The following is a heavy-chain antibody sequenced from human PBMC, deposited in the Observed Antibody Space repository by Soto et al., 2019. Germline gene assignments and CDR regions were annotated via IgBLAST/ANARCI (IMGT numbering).Heavy chain of an antibody. J-gene: IGHJ3*02. CDR1: GFTFSSYA. CDR2: ISVSGDNT. D-gene: IGHD1-26*01. Sequence: GGSLRLSCAASGFTFSSYAMSWVRLTPGKGLEWVSGISVSGDNTYYADSVKGRFTISRDNSKNTLYLQMNSLRAEDTAIYYCAKGETYLALHIWGQGTRVTVSS. V-gene: IGHV3-23*01. CDR3: AKGETYLALHI.